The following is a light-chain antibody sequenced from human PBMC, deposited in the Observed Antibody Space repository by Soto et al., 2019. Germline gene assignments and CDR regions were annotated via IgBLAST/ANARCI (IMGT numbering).Light chain of an antibody. J-gene: IGKJ2*01. CDR2: GIS. CDR1: QSVSNSF. V-gene: IGKV3-20*01. CDR3: QQYSTLPHT. Sequence: ESVLTQSPDTLSLSPGDRATLSCRTSQSVSNSFFAWYQQKPGQAPRLLIHGISTRATGIPDRLSGSGSGTDFTLTISRLEHEDFVVYFCQQYSTLPHTFGHGTKLEVQ.